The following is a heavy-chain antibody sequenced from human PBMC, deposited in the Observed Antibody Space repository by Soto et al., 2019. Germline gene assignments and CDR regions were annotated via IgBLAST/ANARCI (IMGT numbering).Heavy chain of an antibody. CDR2: IYYSGSN. CDR1: GGSISSGEHY. CDR3: ARDRYGVPRGDYFDS. D-gene: IGHD4-17*01. J-gene: IGHJ4*02. Sequence: QVQLQESGPGLVKPSQTLSLTCTVSGGSISSGEHYWSWIRQLPGKGLEWIGNIYYSGSNYYNPSLKSRVTISVDTSKNPFSLNLSSVTAADTAIYYCARDRYGVPRGDYFDSWGQGILVTVSS. V-gene: IGHV4-31*03.